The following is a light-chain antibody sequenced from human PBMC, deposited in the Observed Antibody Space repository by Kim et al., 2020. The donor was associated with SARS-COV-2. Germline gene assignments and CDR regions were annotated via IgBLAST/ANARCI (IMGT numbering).Light chain of an antibody. Sequence: DIQMTQSPSSLSAAVGDRVTITCQASQDITNYLNWYQQKPGKAPKLLIYEASNLETGVPSRFSGSGSGTDFTFTISSLQPEDVATYYCQQYDNLPPLTFGGGTKLEIK. J-gene: IGKJ4*01. CDR2: EAS. CDR1: QDITNY. CDR3: QQYDNLPPLT. V-gene: IGKV1-33*01.